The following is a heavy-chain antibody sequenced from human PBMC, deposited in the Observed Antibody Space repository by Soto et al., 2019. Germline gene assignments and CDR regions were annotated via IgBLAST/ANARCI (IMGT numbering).Heavy chain of an antibody. Sequence: PSETLSLTCTVSGGSISSYYWSWIRQPAGKGLEWIGRIYTSGSTNYSPSLKSRVTMSVDTSKNQFSLKLSSVTAADTAVYYCARFLVGATPANPSYYYYYGMDVWGQGTTVTVSS. CDR2: IYTSGST. CDR1: GGSISSYY. V-gene: IGHV4-4*07. D-gene: IGHD1-26*01. J-gene: IGHJ6*02. CDR3: ARFLVGATPANPSYYYYYGMDV.